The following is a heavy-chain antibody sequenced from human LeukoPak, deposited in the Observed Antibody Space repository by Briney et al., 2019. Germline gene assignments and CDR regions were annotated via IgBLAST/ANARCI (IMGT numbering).Heavy chain of an antibody. D-gene: IGHD3-22*01. Sequence: ASVKVSCKASGYTFTGYYMHWVRQAPGQGLEWMGWINPNSGGTNYAQKFQGRVTMTRDTSISTAYMELSRLRSEDTAVYYCAIGRSGYYYAFDIWGQGTMVTVSS. CDR3: AIGRSGYYYAFDI. J-gene: IGHJ3*02. V-gene: IGHV1-2*02. CDR2: INPNSGGT. CDR1: GYTFTGYY.